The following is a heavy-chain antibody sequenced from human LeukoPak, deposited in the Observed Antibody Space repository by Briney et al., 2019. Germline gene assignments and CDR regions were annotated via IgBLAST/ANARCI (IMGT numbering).Heavy chain of an antibody. Sequence: GGSLRLSCAASGFTFSSYAMHWVRQAPGKGLEWVAVISYDGSNKYYADSVKGRFTISRDNSKNTLYLQMNSLRAEDTAVYYCVVGYDISYWGQGTLVTVSS. D-gene: IGHD3-9*01. CDR1: GFTFSSYA. J-gene: IGHJ4*02. CDR2: ISYDGSNK. V-gene: IGHV3-30-3*01. CDR3: VVGYDISY.